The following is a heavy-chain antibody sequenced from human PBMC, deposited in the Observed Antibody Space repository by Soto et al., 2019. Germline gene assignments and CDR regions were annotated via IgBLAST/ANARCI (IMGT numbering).Heavy chain of an antibody. CDR1: GFTFSSYS. J-gene: IGHJ3*02. CDR3: ASGALWGYDFWSGYSDGAFDI. D-gene: IGHD3-3*01. CDR2: ISSSSSYI. Sequence: EVQLVESGGGLVKPGGSLRLSCAASGFTFSSYSMNWVRQAPGKGLEWVSSISSSSSYIYYADSVKGRFTISRDNAKNSLYLKMNSLRAEEAAVYYCASGALWGYDFWSGYSDGAFDIWGQGTMVTVSS. V-gene: IGHV3-21*01.